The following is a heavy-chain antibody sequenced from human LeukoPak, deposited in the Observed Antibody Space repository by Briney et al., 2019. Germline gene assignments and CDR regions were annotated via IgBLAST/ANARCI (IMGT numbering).Heavy chain of an antibody. CDR3: ARVRAAAGSCDY. V-gene: IGHV4-34*01. Sequence: SETLSLTCAVYGGSFSGYYWSWIRQPPGKGLEWIGEINHSGSTNYNPSLKSRVTISVDTSKNQFSLKLSSVTAADTAVYYCARVRAAAGSCDYWSQGTLVTVSS. CDR1: GGSFSGYY. D-gene: IGHD6-13*01. J-gene: IGHJ4*02. CDR2: INHSGST.